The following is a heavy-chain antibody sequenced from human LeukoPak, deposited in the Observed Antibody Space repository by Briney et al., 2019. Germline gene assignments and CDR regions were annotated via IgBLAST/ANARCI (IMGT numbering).Heavy chain of an antibody. J-gene: IGHJ4*02. D-gene: IGHD3-22*01. CDR3: ARGAYDSSGYSGDYFDY. V-gene: IGHV4-4*07. Sequence: SETLSLTCTVSGGSISSYYWSWIRQPAGKGLEWIGRIYTSGSTNYNPSLKSRVTMSVDTSKNQFSLKLSSVTAADTAVYYCARGAYDSSGYSGDYFDYWGQGTLVTVSS. CDR1: GGSISSYY. CDR2: IYTSGST.